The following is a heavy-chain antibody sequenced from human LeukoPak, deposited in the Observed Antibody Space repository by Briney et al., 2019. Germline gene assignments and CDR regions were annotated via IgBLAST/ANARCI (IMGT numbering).Heavy chain of an antibody. V-gene: IGHV4-39*07. CDR3: ARFTPVYCSSTSCNPAFDI. Sequence: SETLSLTCTVSGGSISSSSYYWGWIRQSPGKGLEWIGSIYYSGSTYYNPSLKSRVTISVDTSKNQFSLKLSSVTAADTAVYYCARFTPVYCSSTSCNPAFDIWGQGTMVTVSS. D-gene: IGHD2-2*01. CDR2: IYYSGST. CDR1: GGSISSSSYY. J-gene: IGHJ3*02.